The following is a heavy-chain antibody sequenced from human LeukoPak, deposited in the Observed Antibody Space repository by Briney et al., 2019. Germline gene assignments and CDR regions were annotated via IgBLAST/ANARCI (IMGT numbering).Heavy chain of an antibody. V-gene: IGHV1-69*13. CDR1: GGTFSSYA. Sequence: GASVKVSCKASGGTFSSYAISWVRQAPGQGLEWMGGISPIFGTANYAQKLQGRVTITADESTSTAYVELSSLRADDRAVYYCATHYEGSGSYYGGGYWGQGTLVTVSS. J-gene: IGHJ4*02. CDR2: ISPIFGTA. CDR3: ATHYEGSGSYYGGGY. D-gene: IGHD3-10*01.